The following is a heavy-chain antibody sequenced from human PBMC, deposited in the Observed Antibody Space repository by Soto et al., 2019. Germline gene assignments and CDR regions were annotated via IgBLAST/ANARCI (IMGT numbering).Heavy chain of an antibody. Sequence: QVQLVQSGAEVKKPGASVKVSCKASGYTFTSYEINWVRQATGQGLEWMGWMNPDSGDTGYAQKFQGRVTMTRNTSISTAYMELSSLRSEDTAVYYCARGELLWFGELLRWGQGTLVSFSS. CDR3: ARGELLWFGELLR. D-gene: IGHD3-10*01. CDR2: MNPDSGDT. J-gene: IGHJ4*02. CDR1: GYTFTSYE. V-gene: IGHV1-8*01.